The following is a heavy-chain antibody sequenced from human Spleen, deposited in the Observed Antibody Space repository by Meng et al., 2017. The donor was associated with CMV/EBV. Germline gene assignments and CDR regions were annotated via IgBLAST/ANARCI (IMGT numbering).Heavy chain of an antibody. CDR1: GYPFTSYD. CDR3: VRVDCSTTSCPQGYYYYYNMDV. Sequence: ASVKVSCKASGYPFTSYDVNWVRQATGQGLEWMGWMNPHSGNAGYAQKFQGRLTMTRNTSISTAYMELSSLRPEDMAVYYCVRVDCSTTSCPQGYYYYYNMDVWGQGTTVTVSS. V-gene: IGHV1-8*01. D-gene: IGHD2-2*01. CDR2: MNPHSGNA. J-gene: IGHJ6*02.